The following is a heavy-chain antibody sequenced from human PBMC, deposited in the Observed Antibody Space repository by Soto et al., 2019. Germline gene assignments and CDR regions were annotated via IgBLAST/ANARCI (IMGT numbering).Heavy chain of an antibody. Sequence: QVPLVQSGAGVRKPGSSVKVSCKASGGTFSSSPITWVRQAPGQGLEWMGVIIPMFVTTSYAQKFRDRATITADESTSTAYMELRSLRSDDTAVYYCASGWPRREAYYFDYWGQGALVTVSS. CDR1: GGTFSSSP. J-gene: IGHJ4*02. D-gene: IGHD1-26*01. CDR2: IIPMFVTT. V-gene: IGHV1-69*01. CDR3: ASGWPRREAYYFDY.